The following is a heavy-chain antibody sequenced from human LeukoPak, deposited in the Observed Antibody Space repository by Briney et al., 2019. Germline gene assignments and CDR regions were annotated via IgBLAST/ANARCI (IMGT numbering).Heavy chain of an antibody. CDR1: GYTFTDYY. CDR3: ATGKGDYYYYIDV. CDR2: VDPEDGET. J-gene: IGHJ6*03. V-gene: IGHV1-69-2*01. Sequence: ASVKVSCKVSGYTFTDYYVHWVQQAPGKGLERVGLVDPEDGETIYAEKFQGRVTITADTSTDTAYMELSSLRSEDTAVYYCATGKGDYYYYIDVWGKGTTVTVSS.